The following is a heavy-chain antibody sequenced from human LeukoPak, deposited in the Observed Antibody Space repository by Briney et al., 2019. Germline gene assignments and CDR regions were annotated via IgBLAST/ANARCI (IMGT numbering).Heavy chain of an antibody. D-gene: IGHD2-15*01. CDR3: ARVNWNCSGGSCTTYYFDY. V-gene: IGHV3-30*03. CDR2: ISYDGSNK. Sequence: GGSLRLSCVASGFTFSSYGMHWVRQAPGKGLEWVAVISYDGSNKYYADSVKGRFTISRDNSKNTLYLQMNSLRAEDTAVYYCARVNWNCSGGSCTTYYFDYWGQGTLVTVSS. J-gene: IGHJ4*02. CDR1: GFTFSSYG.